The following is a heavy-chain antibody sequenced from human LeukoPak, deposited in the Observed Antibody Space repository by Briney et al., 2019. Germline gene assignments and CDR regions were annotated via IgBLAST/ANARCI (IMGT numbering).Heavy chain of an antibody. J-gene: IGHJ4*02. D-gene: IGHD3-9*01. V-gene: IGHV4-59*08. CDR3: ARHAYFDWLLSY. CDR1: GGSISSYY. Sequence: SETLSLTCTVSGGSISSYYWSRIRQPPGKGLEWIGYIYYSGSTNYNPSLKSRVTISVDTSKNQFSLKLSSVTAADTAVYYCARHAYFDWLLSYSGQGTLVTVSS. CDR2: IYYSGST.